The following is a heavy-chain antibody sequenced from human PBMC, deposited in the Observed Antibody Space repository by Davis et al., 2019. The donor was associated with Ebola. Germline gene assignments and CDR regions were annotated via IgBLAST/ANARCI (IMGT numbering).Heavy chain of an antibody. CDR3: ARDIGIVADGAGDY. D-gene: IGHD6-13*01. J-gene: IGHJ4*02. CDR1: GYSFVSYG. CDR2: ISPYNGNT. Sequence: ASVKVSCKASGYSFVSYGISWVRQAPGQGLEWMGWISPYNGNTNYAQKFQGRVTITADKSTSTAYMKLSSLRSEDTAVYYCARDIGIVADGAGDYWGQGTLVTVSS. V-gene: IGHV1-18*01.